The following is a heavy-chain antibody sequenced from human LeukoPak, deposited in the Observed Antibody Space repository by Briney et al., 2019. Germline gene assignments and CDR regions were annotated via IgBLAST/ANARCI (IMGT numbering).Heavy chain of an antibody. CDR3: AVPSEGGFDY. J-gene: IGHJ4*02. V-gene: IGHV3-30*04. CDR1: GFTFSSYA. Sequence: GGSLRLSCAASGFTFSSYAMHWVRQAPGKGLEWVAVISYDGSNKYYADSVKGRFTISRDNSKNTLYLQMNSLRAEDTAVCYCAVPSEGGFDYWGQGTLVTVSS. D-gene: IGHD1-14*01. CDR2: ISYDGSNK.